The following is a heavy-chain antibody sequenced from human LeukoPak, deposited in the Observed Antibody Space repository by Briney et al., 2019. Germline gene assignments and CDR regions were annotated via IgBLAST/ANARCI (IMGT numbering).Heavy chain of an antibody. Sequence: PSETLSLTCTVSGGSISSYYWSWIRQPPGKGLEWIGYIYYSGSTYYNPSLKSRVTISVDTSKNQFSLKLSSVTAADTAVYYCARGRMVRPTSIMDVWGKGTTVTVSS. V-gene: IGHV4-59*08. J-gene: IGHJ6*03. D-gene: IGHD3-10*01. CDR2: IYYSGST. CDR1: GGSISSYY. CDR3: ARGRMVRPTSIMDV.